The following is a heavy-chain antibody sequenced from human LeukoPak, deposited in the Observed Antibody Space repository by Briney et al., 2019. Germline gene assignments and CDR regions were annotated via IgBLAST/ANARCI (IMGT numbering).Heavy chain of an antibody. CDR2: INHSGST. CDR3: ARGWYGDYRDAIDI. V-gene: IGHV4-34*01. CDR1: GGSFSGYY. Sequence: SETLPLTCAVYGGSFSGYYWSWIRQPPGKGLEWIGEINHSGSTNYNPSLKSRVTISVDTSKNQFSLKLSSVTAADTAVYYCARGWYGDYRDAIDIWGQGTMVTVSS. D-gene: IGHD4-17*01. J-gene: IGHJ3*02.